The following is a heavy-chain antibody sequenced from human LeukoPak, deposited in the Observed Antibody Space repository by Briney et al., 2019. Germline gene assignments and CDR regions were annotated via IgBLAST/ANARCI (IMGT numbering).Heavy chain of an antibody. J-gene: IGHJ4*02. CDR3: AKDYDDSSDCYYVTLYYFDY. Sequence: PGGSLRLSCAASGFTFSSYAMNWVRQAPGKGLEWVSVISAGGGNTDYADSVKGRFAISRDNSKNTLYLQMNSLRAEDTAVYYCAKDYDDSSDCYYVTLYYFDYWGQGTLVTVSS. CDR1: GFTFSSYA. D-gene: IGHD3-22*01. V-gene: IGHV3-23*01. CDR2: ISAGGGNT.